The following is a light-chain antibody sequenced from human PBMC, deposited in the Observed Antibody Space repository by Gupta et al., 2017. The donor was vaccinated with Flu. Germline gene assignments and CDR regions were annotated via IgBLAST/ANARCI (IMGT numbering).Light chain of an antibody. J-gene: IGKJ1*01. Sequence: TLSLSPGERATLSCMASQSVSRSYLAWYQQKPGQAPRLLIYGASSRDTGIPDRFSGSGSGTDFTLTISRLEPEDFAVYYCQQYGSSPPWTFGQWTKVEIK. CDR1: QSVSRSY. CDR3: QQYGSSPPWT. CDR2: GAS. V-gene: IGKV3-20*01.